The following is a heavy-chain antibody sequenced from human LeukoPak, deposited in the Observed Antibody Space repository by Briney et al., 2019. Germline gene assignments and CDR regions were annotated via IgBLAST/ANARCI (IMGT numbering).Heavy chain of an antibody. J-gene: IGHJ5*02. CDR3: ARARSCYNWFDP. CDR1: LGSFSGYY. CDR2: INHSVST. V-gene: IGHV4-34*01. D-gene: IGHD2-15*01. Sequence: SETLSLTSAVYLGSFSGYYWSWIRHPPGKGLEWIGEINHSVSTNYNPSLKSRVTISVVKSKNQCSLELGAVTAADTAVDYCARARSCYNWFDPWGQGTLVTVSS.